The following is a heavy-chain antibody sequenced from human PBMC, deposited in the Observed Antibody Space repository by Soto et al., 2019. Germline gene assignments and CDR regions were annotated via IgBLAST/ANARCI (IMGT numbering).Heavy chain of an antibody. D-gene: IGHD3-9*01. CDR1: GFTFSSYA. CDR2: ISGSDGST. CDR3: AKGSSLRYFAWPQFYA. Sequence: GGSLRLSCVASGFTFSSYAMSWVRQAPGKGLEWVSSISGSDGSTYYADSVKGRFTISRDNSKNTLYLQMNSLRAEDTAVYYCAKGSSLRYFAWPQFYAWGQGTLLTVSS. V-gene: IGHV3-23*01. J-gene: IGHJ4*02.